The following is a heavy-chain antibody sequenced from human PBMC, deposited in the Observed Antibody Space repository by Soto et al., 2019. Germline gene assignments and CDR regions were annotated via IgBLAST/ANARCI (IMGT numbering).Heavy chain of an antibody. J-gene: IGHJ5*02. Sequence: SVKVSCKASGGTFSSYAISWVRQAPGQGLEWMGGIIPIFGTANYAQKFQGRVTITADKSTSTAYMELSSLRSEDTAVYYCASAGVANYYDSSGYWFDPWGQGTLVTVS. V-gene: IGHV1-69*06. CDR3: ASAGVANYYDSSGYWFDP. CDR1: GGTFSSYA. D-gene: IGHD3-22*01. CDR2: IIPIFGTA.